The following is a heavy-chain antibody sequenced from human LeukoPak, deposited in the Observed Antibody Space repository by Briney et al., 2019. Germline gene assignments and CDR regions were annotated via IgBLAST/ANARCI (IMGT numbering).Heavy chain of an antibody. Sequence: GGSLRLSCAASGFTFDDYGMSWVRQAPGKGLEWVSGISWNGGSTGYADSVKGRFTISRDNAKNSLYLQMNSLRAEDTALYYCARGVYCSSTSCYTYVDYWGQGTLVTVSS. CDR1: GFTFDDYG. V-gene: IGHV3-20*04. J-gene: IGHJ4*02. D-gene: IGHD2-2*02. CDR3: ARGVYCSSTSCYTYVDY. CDR2: ISWNGGST.